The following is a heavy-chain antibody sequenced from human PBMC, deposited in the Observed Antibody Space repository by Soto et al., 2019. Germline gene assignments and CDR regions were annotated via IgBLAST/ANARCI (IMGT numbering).Heavy chain of an antibody. CDR1: GFTFAGYA. J-gene: IGHJ4*02. D-gene: IGHD1-26*01. Sequence: EVQLLESGGGLVQPGGSLRLSCESSGFTFAGYAINWVRQAPGKGLEWVSAMSGSGAKTFYADSVKGRFTIYRDNSKNTVYLQMNSLRGDDTAIYFCAKDRGSGNYGVLKDFEYWGQGTLVTVSS. CDR3: AKDRGSGNYGVLKDFEY. V-gene: IGHV3-23*01. CDR2: MSGSGAKT.